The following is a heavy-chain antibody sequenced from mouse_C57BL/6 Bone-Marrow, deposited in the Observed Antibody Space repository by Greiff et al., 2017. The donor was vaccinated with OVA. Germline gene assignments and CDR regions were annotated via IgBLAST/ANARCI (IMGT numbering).Heavy chain of an antibody. Sequence: EVHLVESGGGLVKPGGSLKLSCAASGFTFSDYGMHWVRQAPEKGLEWVAYISSGSSTIYYADTVKGRFTLSRENAKNTLFLQMTSLRSEDTAMYYCARWGWLLPYFDYWGQGTTLTVSS. CDR1: GFTFSDYG. D-gene: IGHD2-3*01. V-gene: IGHV5-17*01. J-gene: IGHJ2*01. CDR2: ISSGSSTI. CDR3: ARWGWLLPYFDY.